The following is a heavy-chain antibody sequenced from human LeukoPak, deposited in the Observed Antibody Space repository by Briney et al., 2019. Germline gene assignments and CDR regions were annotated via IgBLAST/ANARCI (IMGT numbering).Heavy chain of an antibody. V-gene: IGHV3-64*01. CDR2: ISSNGGST. CDR1: GFTFSSYA. CDR3: ARGLRPFWELPEAYDAFDI. D-gene: IGHD1-26*01. J-gene: IGHJ3*02. Sequence: PGGSLRLSCAASGFTFSSYAMRWVRQAPGKGLEYVSAISSNGGSTYYANSVKGRFTISRDNSKNTLYLQMGSLRAEDMAVYYCARGLRPFWELPEAYDAFDIWGQGTMVTVSS.